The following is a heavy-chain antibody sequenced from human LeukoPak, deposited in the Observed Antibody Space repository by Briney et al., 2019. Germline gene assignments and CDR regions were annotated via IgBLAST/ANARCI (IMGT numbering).Heavy chain of an antibody. Sequence: SGTLSLTCTVSGGSISSYYWSWIRQPPGKGLEWIGYIYYSGSTNYNPSLKSRVTISVDTSKNQFSLKLSSVTAADTAVYYCARGTGYSSGAVIWGQGTLVTVSS. CDR1: GGSISSYY. CDR2: IYYSGST. J-gene: IGHJ4*02. D-gene: IGHD6-19*01. CDR3: ARGTGYSSGAVI. V-gene: IGHV4-59*01.